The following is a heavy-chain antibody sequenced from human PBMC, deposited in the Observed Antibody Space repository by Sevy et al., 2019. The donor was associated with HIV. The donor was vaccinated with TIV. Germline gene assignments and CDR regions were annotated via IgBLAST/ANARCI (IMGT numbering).Heavy chain of an antibody. CDR3: ARDWGYCSGGSCYWGPFDY. CDR1: GFTFSSYA. CDR2: ISYDGSNK. Sequence: GGSLRLSCAASGFTFSSYAMHWVRQAPGKGLEWVAVISYDGSNKYYADSVKGRFTISRDNSKNTLDLQMNSLRAEDTAVYYCARDWGYCSGGSCYWGPFDYWGQGALVTVSS. D-gene: IGHD2-15*01. V-gene: IGHV3-30-3*01. J-gene: IGHJ4*02.